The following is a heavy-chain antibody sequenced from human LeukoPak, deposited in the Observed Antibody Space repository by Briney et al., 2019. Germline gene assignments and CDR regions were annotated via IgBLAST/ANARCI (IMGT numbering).Heavy chain of an antibody. CDR3: ARVHGDYFVYYYGMDV. CDR1: VYSFTSYG. D-gene: IGHD4-17*01. J-gene: IGHJ6*02. Sequence: ASVKVSCKASVYSFTSYGNSWVRQAPGQGLEWMERISAYNGNTNYAQKLQGRVTMTTDTSTSTAYMELRSLRSDDTAVYYCARVHGDYFVYYYGMDVWGQGTTVTVSS. CDR2: ISAYNGNT. V-gene: IGHV1-18*01.